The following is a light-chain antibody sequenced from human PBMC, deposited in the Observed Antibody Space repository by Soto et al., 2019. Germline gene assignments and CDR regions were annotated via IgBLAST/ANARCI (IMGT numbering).Light chain of an antibody. V-gene: IGLV1-40*01. CDR1: SSNIGAGYD. CDR2: GNS. Sequence: QSVLTQPPSVSGALGQRVTISCTGSSSNIGAGYDVHWYQQLPGTAPKLLIYGNSNRPSGVPDRFSGSKSDSSASLAITGLQAEDEADYYCQSYDNSLTTYVVFGGGTKLTV. J-gene: IGLJ2*01. CDR3: QSYDNSLTTYVV.